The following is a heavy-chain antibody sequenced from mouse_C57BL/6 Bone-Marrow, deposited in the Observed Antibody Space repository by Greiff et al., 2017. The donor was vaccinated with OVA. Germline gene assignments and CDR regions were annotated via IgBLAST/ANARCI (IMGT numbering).Heavy chain of an antibody. D-gene: IGHD1-1*01. V-gene: IGHV1-55*01. Sequence: QVQLQQPGAELVKPGASVKMSCKASGYTFTSSWITWVKQRPGPGLEWIGDIYPGSGRPNYNAKFKSQATLTVDTSSSTAYMQLSSLTSEDSAVYYGARRITTVVQYYFDYWGQGTTLTVSS. CDR2: IYPGSGRP. J-gene: IGHJ2*01. CDR1: GYTFTSSW. CDR3: ARRITTVVQYYFDY.